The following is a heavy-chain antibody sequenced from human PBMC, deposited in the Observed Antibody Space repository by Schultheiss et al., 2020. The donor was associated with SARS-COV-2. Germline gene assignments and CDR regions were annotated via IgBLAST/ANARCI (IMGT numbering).Heavy chain of an antibody. Sequence: SETLSLTCAVSGYSISSGYYWGWIRQPPGKGLEWIGSIYHSGSTNYNPSLKSRVTISVDKSKNQFSLKLSSVTAADTAVYYCARVGLIDAFDIWGQGTMVTVSS. CDR2: IYHSGST. V-gene: IGHV4-38-2*01. CDR3: ARVGLIDAFDI. J-gene: IGHJ3*02. CDR1: GYSISSGYY.